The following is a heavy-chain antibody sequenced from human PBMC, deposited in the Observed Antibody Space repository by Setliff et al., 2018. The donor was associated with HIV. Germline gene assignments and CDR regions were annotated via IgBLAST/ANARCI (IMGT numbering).Heavy chain of an antibody. D-gene: IGHD3-22*01. CDR1: GITVSGIY. CDR3: ARAGVYYDSSGYCIDY. Sequence: PGGSLRLSCVASGITVSGIYMTWVRQAPGKGLEWVSVINGGTTTYYAESVKGRFTISRDNAKNSLYLQMNSLRAEDTAVYYCARAGVYYDSSGYCIDYWGQGTLVTVSS. J-gene: IGHJ4*02. CDR2: INGGTTT. V-gene: IGHV3-66*01.